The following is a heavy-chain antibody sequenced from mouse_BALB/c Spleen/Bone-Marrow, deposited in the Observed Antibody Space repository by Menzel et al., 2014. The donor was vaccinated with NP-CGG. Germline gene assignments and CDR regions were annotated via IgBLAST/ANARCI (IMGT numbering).Heavy chain of an antibody. CDR3: ATYVGFAF. J-gene: IGHJ3*01. Sequence: QVQLQQSGAELAKPGASVKMSCEASGYTFTTYWMHWVKQRPGQGLEWIGYINPSTGYIEYNQKFKDKATLTADKSSSTAYMQLSSLTSEDSAVYYCATYVGFAFWGQGTLVTVSA. D-gene: IGHD1-1*01. CDR2: INPSTGYI. V-gene: IGHV1-7*01. CDR1: GYTFTTYW.